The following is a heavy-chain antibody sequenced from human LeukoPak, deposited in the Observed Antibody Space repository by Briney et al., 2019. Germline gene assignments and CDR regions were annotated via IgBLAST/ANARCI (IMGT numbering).Heavy chain of an antibody. Sequence: GGSLRLSCAASGFTVSSSYMSWVRQAPGKGLEWVSVIYSGGSTYYADSVKGRFTISRDNSKNTLYLQMNSLRAEDTAVYYCARDVTMVRGVYYYYYMDVWGKGTTVTISS. V-gene: IGHV3-66*01. CDR2: IYSGGST. J-gene: IGHJ6*03. CDR1: GFTVSSSY. D-gene: IGHD3-10*01. CDR3: ARDVTMVRGVYYYYYMDV.